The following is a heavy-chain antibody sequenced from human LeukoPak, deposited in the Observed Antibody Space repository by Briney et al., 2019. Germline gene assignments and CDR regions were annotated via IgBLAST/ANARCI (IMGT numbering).Heavy chain of an antibody. D-gene: IGHD2-21*02. CDR2: IYSGGNT. V-gene: IGHV3-53*01. J-gene: IGHJ4*02. Sequence: GGSLRLSCAASGFSVSNTYMSWVRQAPGKGLEWVSIIYSGGNTYYADSVKGRFTISRDNSKNTLYLQMNRLRPEDTAVYYCARGTVTAPDYWGQGTLVTVSA. CDR3: ARGTVTAPDY. CDR1: GFSVSNTY.